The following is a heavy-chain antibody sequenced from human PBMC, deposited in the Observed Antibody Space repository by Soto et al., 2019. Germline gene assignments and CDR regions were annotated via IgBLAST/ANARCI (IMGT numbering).Heavy chain of an antibody. CDR2: IWYDGSNK. CDR1: GFTFSSYG. D-gene: IGHD6-6*01. CDR3: ARDPYSSSVLEGDY. V-gene: IGHV3-33*01. Sequence: GGSLRLSCAASGFTFSSYGMHWVRQAPGKGLEWVAVIWYDGSNKYYADSVKGRFTISRDNSKNTLYLQMNSLRAEDTAVYYCARDPYSSSVLEGDYWGQGTLVTVSS. J-gene: IGHJ4*02.